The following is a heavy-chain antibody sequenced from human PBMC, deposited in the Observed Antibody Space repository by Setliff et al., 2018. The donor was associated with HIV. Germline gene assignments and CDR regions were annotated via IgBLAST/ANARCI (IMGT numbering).Heavy chain of an antibody. J-gene: IGHJ4*02. CDR2: IRYDGNNE. D-gene: IGHD3-16*01. CDR1: GFTFSTYG. V-gene: IGHV3-30*02. CDR3: GKDRYDNYVWGSYHGPDF. Sequence: GSLRLSCAASGFTFSTYGMHWVRQAPGIGLEWVAFIRYDGNNENYADSVKGRFTISRDNSKNTLYLQMNSLRAEDTAVYYCGKDRYDNYVWGSYHGPDFWGQGTLVTVSS.